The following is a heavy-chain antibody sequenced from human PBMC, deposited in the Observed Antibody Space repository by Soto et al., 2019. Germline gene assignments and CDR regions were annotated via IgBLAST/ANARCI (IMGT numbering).Heavy chain of an antibody. V-gene: IGHV3-30*03. CDR2: ISYDGSNK. Sequence: EGSLRLSCAASGFTFSSYGMHWVRQAPGKGLEWVAVISYDGSNKYYADSVKGRFTISRDNSKNTLYLQMNSLRAEDTAVYYCASAPFYGDYVRDAFDIWGQGTMVTVSS. CDR1: GFTFSSYG. CDR3: ASAPFYGDYVRDAFDI. D-gene: IGHD4-17*01. J-gene: IGHJ3*02.